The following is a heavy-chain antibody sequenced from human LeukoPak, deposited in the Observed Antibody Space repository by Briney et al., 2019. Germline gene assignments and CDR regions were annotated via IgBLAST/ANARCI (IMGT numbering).Heavy chain of an antibody. Sequence: GGSLRLSCAASGFTFSTYSMNWVRQAPGKGLEWVSSISSGSSYIYYADSVKGRFTISRDNAKNSLYLQMNSLRAEDTAVYYCARVTLSGLVDYWGQGTLVTVSS. CDR3: ARVTLSGLVDY. CDR2: ISSGSSYI. CDR1: GFTFSTYS. V-gene: IGHV3-21*01. J-gene: IGHJ4*02. D-gene: IGHD1-26*01.